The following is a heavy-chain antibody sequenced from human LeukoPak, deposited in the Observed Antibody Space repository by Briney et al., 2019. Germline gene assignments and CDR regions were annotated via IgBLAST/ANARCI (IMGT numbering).Heavy chain of an antibody. CDR2: ITWNGNYI. CDR1: GFNFDDHG. Sequence: GGSLRLSCAASGFNFDDHGMHWVRQAPGKGLEWVACITWNGNYIGYADSVKGRFTISRDNAENSLYLQMNSLRAEDTAVYYCARDRRSSSNDAFDIWGQGTLVTVSS. CDR3: ARDRRSSSNDAFDI. D-gene: IGHD6-13*01. V-gene: IGHV3-9*01. J-gene: IGHJ3*02.